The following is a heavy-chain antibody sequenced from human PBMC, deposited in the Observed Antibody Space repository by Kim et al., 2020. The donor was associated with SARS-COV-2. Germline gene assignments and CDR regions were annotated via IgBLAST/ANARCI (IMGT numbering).Heavy chain of an antibody. CDR1: GGSFSGYY. J-gene: IGHJ6*02. Sequence: SETLSLTCAVYGGSFSGYYWSWIRQPPGKGLEWIGEINHSGSTNYNPSLKSRVTISVDTSKNQFSLKLSSVTAADTAVYYCARGVEIAAAGLLIPYYYYGMDVWGQGTTVTVPS. CDR2: INHSGST. CDR3: ARGVEIAAAGLLIPYYYYGMDV. V-gene: IGHV4-34*01. D-gene: IGHD6-13*01.